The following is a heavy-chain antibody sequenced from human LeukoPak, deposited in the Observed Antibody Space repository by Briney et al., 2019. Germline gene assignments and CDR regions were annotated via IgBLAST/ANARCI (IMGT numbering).Heavy chain of an antibody. J-gene: IGHJ4*02. V-gene: IGHV4-61*01. D-gene: IGHD3-16*01. Sequence: SETLSLTCTVSGGSISSSSYYWSWIRQPPGKGLEWIGYIYYSGSTNYNPSLKSRVTISVDTSKNQFSLKLSSVTAADTAVYYCARYRGGFHDYWGQGTLVTVSS. CDR1: GGSISSSSYY. CDR3: ARYRGGFHDY. CDR2: IYYSGST.